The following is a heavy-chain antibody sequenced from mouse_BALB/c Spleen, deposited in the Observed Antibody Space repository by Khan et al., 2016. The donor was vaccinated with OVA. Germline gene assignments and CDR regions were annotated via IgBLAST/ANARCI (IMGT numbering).Heavy chain of an antibody. CDR3: AKFTPDYYSMDY. CDR2: IWGDGST. V-gene: IGHV2-3*01. Sequence: VQLVESGPGPVAPSESLSITCTVSGFSLSSYGVNWVRQPPGKGLEWLGVIWGDGSTNYHSGLKSRLTINKDNSKSQVFLKLNSLQTYDTATYYCAKFTPDYYSMDYWGQGTSVTVSS. D-gene: IGHD1-1*01. CDR1: GFSLSSYG. J-gene: IGHJ4*01.